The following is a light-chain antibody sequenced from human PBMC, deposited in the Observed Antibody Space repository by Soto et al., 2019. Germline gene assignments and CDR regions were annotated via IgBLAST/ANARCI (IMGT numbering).Light chain of an antibody. CDR1: QSISTW. J-gene: IGKJ1*01. CDR2: TAS. CDR3: HQYNSAWT. Sequence: DIQMTQSPSTLSASVGDRVTITCRASQSISTWLAWYQQKPGKAPKLLIYTASNLEGGVPSRFSGIGSGTEFTLTISSLQPDDFATYYCHQYNSAWTFGQGTKVELK. V-gene: IGKV1-5*03.